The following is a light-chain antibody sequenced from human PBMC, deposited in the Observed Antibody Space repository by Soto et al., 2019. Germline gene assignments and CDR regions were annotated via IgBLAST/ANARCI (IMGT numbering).Light chain of an antibody. CDR1: QSISSY. CDR3: QQSYSTPLT. Sequence: DIPMTQSPSSLSASVGDRVTITCRASQSISSYLNWYQQKPGKAPKRLIYAASSLQSGVPSRFSGSGSGTDFTLTISSLQPEDFATYYCQQSYSTPLTVGGGTKVEIK. V-gene: IGKV1-39*01. J-gene: IGKJ4*01. CDR2: AAS.